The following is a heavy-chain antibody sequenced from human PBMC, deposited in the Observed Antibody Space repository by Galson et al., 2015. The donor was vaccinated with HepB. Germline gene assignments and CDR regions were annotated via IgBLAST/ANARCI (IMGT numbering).Heavy chain of an antibody. Sequence: SLRLSCAASGFTFSSYSMNWVRQAPGKGLEWVSSISSSSSYIYYADSVKGRFTISRDNSKNTLYLQMNSLRAEDTAVYYCAKAPLESYGTLDYWGQGTLVTVSS. V-gene: IGHV3-21*01. CDR3: AKAPLESYGTLDY. D-gene: IGHD3-10*01. J-gene: IGHJ4*02. CDR2: ISSSSSYI. CDR1: GFTFSSYS.